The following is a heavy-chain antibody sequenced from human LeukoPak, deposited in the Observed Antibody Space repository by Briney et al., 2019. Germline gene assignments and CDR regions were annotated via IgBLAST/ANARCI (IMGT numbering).Heavy chain of an antibody. CDR1: GYTFTSYY. CDR2: INPSGGST. D-gene: IGHD4-17*01. V-gene: IGHV1-46*01. Sequence: ASVKVSFKASGYTFTSYYMHWLRQAPGQGLEWMGIINPSGGSTTYAQNFQGRITMTRDTSTSTVYMELSSLRSEDTAVYYCARGYGVPFWGQGTLVTVSS. J-gene: IGHJ4*02. CDR3: ARGYGVPF.